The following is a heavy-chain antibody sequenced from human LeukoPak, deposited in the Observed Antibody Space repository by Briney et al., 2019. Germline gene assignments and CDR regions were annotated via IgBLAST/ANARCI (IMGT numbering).Heavy chain of an antibody. CDR1: GFTFSSYT. J-gene: IGHJ4*02. CDR2: IGTSSTTI. Sequence: PGGSLRLSCAASGFTFSSYTMNWVRQPPGKGLEWVSNIGTSSTTIYYADSVKGRFTISRDNSKNTLYLQMNSLRAEDTAVYYCARVLWNGDYPRFDYWGQGTLVTVSS. CDR3: ARVLWNGDYPRFDY. V-gene: IGHV3-48*01. D-gene: IGHD4-17*01.